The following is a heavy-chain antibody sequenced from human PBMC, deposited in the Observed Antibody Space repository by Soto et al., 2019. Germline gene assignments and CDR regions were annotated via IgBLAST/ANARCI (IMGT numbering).Heavy chain of an antibody. CDR3: ARDARGTRGFDEMDI. CDR1: GYIFTGYH. Sequence: ASVKVSCKASGYIFTGYHIHWVRQAPGRRLEWMGWINPNSGDTEYAQNFQGRVTMTRDTSFNLVYMEMGGLMSDDTAVYYCARDARGTRGFDEMDIWGPGTTVTVSS. J-gene: IGHJ6*02. V-gene: IGHV1-2*02. CDR2: INPNSGDT. D-gene: IGHD3-9*01.